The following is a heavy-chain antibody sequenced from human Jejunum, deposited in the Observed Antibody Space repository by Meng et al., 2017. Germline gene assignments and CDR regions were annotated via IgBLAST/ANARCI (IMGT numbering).Heavy chain of an antibody. J-gene: IGHJ4*01. CDR1: GFSFSRYC. V-gene: IGHV3-7*01. CDR2: IKQDGSEK. D-gene: IGHD3-10*01. CDR3: VGDSLVDASGDYIGTGDY. Sequence: GGSLRLSRAGSGFSFSRYCMTWARQVPEKGREWVANIKQDGSEKYYVDSVKGRFTIYRDNARTTLYLQMDSLRAEDTAVYYCVGDSLVDASGDYIGTGDYWGPG.